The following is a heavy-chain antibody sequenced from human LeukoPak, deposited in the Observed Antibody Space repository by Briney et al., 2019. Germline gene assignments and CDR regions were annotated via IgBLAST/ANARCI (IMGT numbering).Heavy chain of an antibody. CDR3: ARASSSLGFYYYGMDV. Sequence: SETLSLTCTASGDSISSYYWSWVRQPPGQGLEWIGYIYYSGSTNYNPSLKSRVTITVDTSKNQFSLKLSSVTAADTAVYYCARASSSLGFYYYGMDVWGQGPTVTVS. J-gene: IGHJ6*02. CDR1: GDSISSYY. D-gene: IGHD6-13*01. CDR2: IYYSGST. V-gene: IGHV4-59*01.